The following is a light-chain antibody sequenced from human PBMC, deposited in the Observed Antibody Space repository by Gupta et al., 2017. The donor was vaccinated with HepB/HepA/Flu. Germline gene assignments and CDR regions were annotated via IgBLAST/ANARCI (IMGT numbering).Light chain of an antibody. CDR3: SSWDDTLSVWM. V-gene: IGLV1-47*01. CDR2: RNN. J-gene: IGLJ3*02. Sequence: SVMTQPPSASGPPGQRVTISCSGRSSNFGSHYVYWYQQFPGTAPKLLIYRNNQRPSGVPDRFSGSKSGTTASLAISGLRAEDEADYYCSSWDDTLSVWMFGGGTKLTVL. CDR1: SSNFGSHY.